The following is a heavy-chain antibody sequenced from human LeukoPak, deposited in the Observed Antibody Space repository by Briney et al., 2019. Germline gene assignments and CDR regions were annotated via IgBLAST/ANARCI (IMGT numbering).Heavy chain of an antibody. CDR3: ARRMRSCSDGSCLNFFDY. V-gene: IGHV5-51*01. J-gene: IGHJ4*02. CDR2: IYPGDSDT. CDR1: RYTLTYYG. D-gene: IGHD2-15*01. Sequence: GESLKISWKGFRYTLTYYGIAWARQMPGKGLEWMGIIYPGDSDTRYSPSFQGQVTISADKAISTAYLQWSSLKASDTAMYYCARRMRSCSDGSCLNFFDYWGQGTLVTVSS.